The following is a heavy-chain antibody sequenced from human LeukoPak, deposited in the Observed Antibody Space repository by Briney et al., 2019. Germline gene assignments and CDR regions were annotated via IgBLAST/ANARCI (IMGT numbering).Heavy chain of an antibody. CDR1: GGSFSGYY. D-gene: IGHD2-21*02. J-gene: IGHJ4*02. CDR3: ARDRYCGGDCYSLLLDY. Sequence: ETLSLTCAVYGGSFSGYYWSWIRQPPGKGLEWVSVIYSGGSTYYSDSVKGRFTISRDNSKNTLYLQMGSLRAEDMAVYYCARDRYCGGDCYSLLLDYWGQGTLVTVSS. V-gene: IGHV3-66*01. CDR2: IYSGGST.